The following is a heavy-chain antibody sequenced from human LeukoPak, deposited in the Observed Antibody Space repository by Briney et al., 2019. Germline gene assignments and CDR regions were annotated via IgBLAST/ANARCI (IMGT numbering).Heavy chain of an antibody. CDR1: GGTFSSYA. CDR2: IIPIFGTA. CDR3: ARVSDLRFGLDY. J-gene: IGHJ4*02. D-gene: IGHD3-10*01. V-gene: IGHV1-69*06. Sequence: GASVEVSCKASGGTFSSYAISWVRQAPGQGLEWMGGIIPIFGTANYAQKFQGRVTITADKSTSTTYMELSSLRSEDTAVYYCARVSDLRFGLDYWGQGTLVTVSS.